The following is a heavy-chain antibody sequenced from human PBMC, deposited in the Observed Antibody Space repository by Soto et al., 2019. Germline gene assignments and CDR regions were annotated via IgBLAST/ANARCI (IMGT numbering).Heavy chain of an antibody. D-gene: IGHD4-17*01. J-gene: IGHJ3*01. CDR1: GFTFSSYS. CDR2: ISSSSNTI. V-gene: IGHV3-48*01. Sequence: PGGSLRLSCAASGFTFSSYSMNWVRQAPGKGLEWVSYISSSSNTIYYADSVRGRFTISRDNAKNSLYLQMNSLRAEDTAVYYCARDHHGDYAVFDVWGRGTMVTVSS. CDR3: ARDHHGDYAVFDV.